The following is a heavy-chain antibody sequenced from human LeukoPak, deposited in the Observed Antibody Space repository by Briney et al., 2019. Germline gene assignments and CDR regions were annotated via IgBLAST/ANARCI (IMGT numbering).Heavy chain of an antibody. J-gene: IGHJ5*02. CDR3: AREQASFDP. CDR2: IYHSGST. Sequence: SWVRQAPGKGLEWIGEIYHSGSTNYNPSLKSRVTISVDKSKNQFSLKLSSVTAADTAVYYCAREQASFDPWGQGTLVTVSS. V-gene: IGHV4-4*02.